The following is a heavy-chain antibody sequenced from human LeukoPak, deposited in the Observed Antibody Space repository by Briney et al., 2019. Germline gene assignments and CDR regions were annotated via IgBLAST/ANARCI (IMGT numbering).Heavy chain of an antibody. CDR2: INPNSGGT. D-gene: IGHD2-21*01. J-gene: IGHJ4*02. CDR1: GYTFTGYY. CDR3: AREKAVIGNGFDY. Sequence: ASVNVSCKASGYTFTGYYMHWVRQAPGQGLEWMGWINPNSGGTNYAQRFQGRVTMTRDTSTSTVYMELSSLRSEDTAVYYCAREKAVIGNGFDYWGQGTLVTVSS. V-gene: IGHV1-2*02.